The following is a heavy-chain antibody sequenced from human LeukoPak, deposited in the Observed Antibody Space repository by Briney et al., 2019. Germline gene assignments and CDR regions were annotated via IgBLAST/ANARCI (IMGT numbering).Heavy chain of an antibody. J-gene: IGHJ2*01. V-gene: IGHV1-24*01. CDR1: GYTLTELS. CDR2: FDPEDGET. CDR3: ATLPNYDILTGYYLGWYFDL. Sequence: ASVKVSCKVSGYTLTELSMHWVRQAPGKGLEWMGGFDPEDGETIYAQKFQGRVTMTEDTSTDTAYMELSSLRSEDTAVYYCATLPNYDILTGYYLGWYFDLWGRGTLVTVSS. D-gene: IGHD3-9*01.